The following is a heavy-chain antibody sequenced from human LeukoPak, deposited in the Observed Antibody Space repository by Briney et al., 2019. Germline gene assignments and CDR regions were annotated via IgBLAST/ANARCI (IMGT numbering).Heavy chain of an antibody. CDR3: ARDRVYYYDSSGYYSLTGYYYGMDV. CDR2: IYHSGTT. D-gene: IGHD3-22*01. Sequence: SQTLSLTCTVSGGSLSSGGYYWSWIRQHPGKGLEWIGYIYHSGTTDCNPSLKSRITISVDMSKNQFSLKLSSVTAADTAVYYCARDRVYYYDSSGYYSLTGYYYGMDVWGQGTTVTVSS. V-gene: IGHV4-31*03. J-gene: IGHJ6*02. CDR1: GGSLSSGGYY.